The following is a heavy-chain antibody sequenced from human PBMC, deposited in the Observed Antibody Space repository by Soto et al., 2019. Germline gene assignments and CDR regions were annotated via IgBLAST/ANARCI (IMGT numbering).Heavy chain of an antibody. J-gene: IGHJ6*04. V-gene: IGHV4-61*08. Sequence: SETLSLTCSVSGDSISSVAHYWAWVRQPPGKGLEWIGYMYNTGSTVYNPSFKSRVTISVDTSKNQFSLKLNSVTAADTAVFYCGRDLGVYCGTACYPLDVWGKGTTVPVSS. D-gene: IGHD2-21*01. CDR1: GDSISSVAHY. CDR3: GRDLGVYCGTACYPLDV. CDR2: MYNTGST.